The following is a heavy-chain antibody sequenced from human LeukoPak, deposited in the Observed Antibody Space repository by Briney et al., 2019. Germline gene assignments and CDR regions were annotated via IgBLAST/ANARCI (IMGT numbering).Heavy chain of an antibody. V-gene: IGHV4-4*02. CDR1: IHSTNGNY. CDR2: VHRSGST. D-gene: IGHD2-21*01. J-gene: IGHJ4*02. Sequence: PAETLSLLCGVSIHSTNGNYWSWVRQSPEKGLEWIGEVHRSGSTNYKPSLKRRVTISIDRSKDQISLDLTSVTAAHTAAYYCARELLSAPTPGAYWGQGILVTVSS. CDR3: ARELLSAPTPGAY.